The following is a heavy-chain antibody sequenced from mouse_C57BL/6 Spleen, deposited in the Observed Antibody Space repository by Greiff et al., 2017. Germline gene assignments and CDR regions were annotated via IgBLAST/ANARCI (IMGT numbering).Heavy chain of an antibody. D-gene: IGHD2-3*01. CDR3: ARRNDGYYDY. CDR1: GYTFTSYW. V-gene: IGHV1-7*01. CDR2: INPSTGYT. J-gene: IGHJ2*01. Sequence: QVQLKQSGAELAKPGASVKMSCKASGYTFTSYWMHWVKQRPGQGLEWIGYINPSTGYTEYNQKFKDKATLTADKSSSTAYMQLSSLTSEDSAVYYCARRNDGYYDYWGQGTTLTVSS.